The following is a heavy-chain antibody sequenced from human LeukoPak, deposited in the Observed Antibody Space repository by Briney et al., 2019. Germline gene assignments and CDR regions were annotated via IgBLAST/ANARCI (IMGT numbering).Heavy chain of an antibody. CDR3: ARDRGPCFDY. CDR1: GFTFSDYH. J-gene: IGHJ4*02. CDR2: ISSSDNTM. V-gene: IGHV3-11*01. Sequence: PGGSLRLSCAASGFTFSDYHMSWIRQAPGKGLEWVSDISSSDNTMYYADSVKGRFTISRDNAKNSLYLQMNSLRAEDTAVYYCARDRGPCFDYWGQGSLITVSS. D-gene: IGHD3-10*01.